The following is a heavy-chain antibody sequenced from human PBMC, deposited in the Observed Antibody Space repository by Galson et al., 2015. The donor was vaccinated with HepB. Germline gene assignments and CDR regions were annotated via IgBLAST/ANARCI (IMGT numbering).Heavy chain of an antibody. CDR3: ARDPTAYNFWSGYFWFDP. D-gene: IGHD3-3*01. J-gene: IGHJ5*02. CDR1: GFTFSGYG. V-gene: IGHV3-30-3*01. Sequence: SLRLSCAASGFTFSGYGLHWVRQAPGKGLEWVSFISYDGNKKSYVDSVKGRFTIFRDNSKNTVYLQMNSLRSEDTAVYYCARDPTAYNFWSGYFWFDPWGQGTLVTVSS. CDR2: ISYDGNKK.